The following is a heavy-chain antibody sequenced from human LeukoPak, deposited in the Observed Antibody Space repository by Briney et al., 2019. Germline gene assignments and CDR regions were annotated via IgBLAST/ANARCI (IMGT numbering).Heavy chain of an antibody. D-gene: IGHD1-26*01. Sequence: SGTLSLTCAVSGGSISGSNWWSWVRQPPGKGLEWIGKIYHSGSTNYNPSLKSRVTISVDKSKNQFSLKLSSVTAADTAVYYCARSPRLGRYGYGPWELPVSYFDYWGQGTLVTVSS. CDR2: IYHSGST. J-gene: IGHJ4*02. V-gene: IGHV4-4*02. CDR3: ARSPRLGRYGYGPWELPVSYFDY. CDR1: GGSISGSNW.